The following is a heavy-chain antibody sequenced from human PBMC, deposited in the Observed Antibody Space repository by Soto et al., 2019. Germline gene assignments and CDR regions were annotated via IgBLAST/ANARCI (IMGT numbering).Heavy chain of an antibody. D-gene: IGHD2-21*01. CDR2: IIPKFGTA. V-gene: IGHV1-69*12. Sequence: QVRLEQSGGEVKKPGSSVKVSCRVSGGIFSDYAVSWVRQAPGQGLQWVGGIIPKFGTAKYARKFEDRVTLTADELTSTVYMEINNLRSEDMALYYCARDKLSSLVVETPHLFDSWGQGTLLTVSS. CDR3: ARDKLSSLVVETPHLFDS. J-gene: IGHJ5*01. CDR1: GGIFSDYA.